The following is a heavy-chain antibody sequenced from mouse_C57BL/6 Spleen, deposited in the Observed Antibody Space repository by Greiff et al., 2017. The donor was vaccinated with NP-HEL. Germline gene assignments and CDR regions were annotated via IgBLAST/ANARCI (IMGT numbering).Heavy chain of an antibody. CDR1: GYTFTSYW. V-gene: IGHV1-69*01. J-gene: IGHJ4*01. CDR2: IDPSDSYT. D-gene: IGHD2-3*01. CDR3: ARREIDDGYSEAMDY. Sequence: VQLQQSGAELVMPGASVKLSCKASGYTFTSYWMHWVKQRPGQGLEWIGEIDPSDSYTNYNQKFKGKSTLTVDKSSSTAYMQLSSLTSEDSAVYYCARREIDDGYSEAMDYWGQGTSVTVSS.